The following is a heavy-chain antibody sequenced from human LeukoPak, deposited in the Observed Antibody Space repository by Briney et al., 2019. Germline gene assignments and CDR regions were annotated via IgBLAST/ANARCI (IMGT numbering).Heavy chain of an antibody. CDR2: IYYSGST. CDR1: GGSISSYY. Sequence: PSETLSLTCTVSGGSISSYYWSWIRQPPGKGLEWIGYIYYSGSTNYNPSLKSRVTISVDTSKNQFSLKLSSVTAADTAVYYCARGGDSRGNPFDYWGQGSLVTVSS. J-gene: IGHJ4*02. CDR3: ARGGDSRGNPFDY. D-gene: IGHD4-23*01. V-gene: IGHV4-59*01.